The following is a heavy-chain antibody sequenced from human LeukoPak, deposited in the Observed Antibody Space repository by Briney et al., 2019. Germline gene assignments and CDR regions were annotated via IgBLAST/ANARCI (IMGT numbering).Heavy chain of an antibody. J-gene: IGHJ4*02. D-gene: IGHD3-3*01. Sequence: PGGSLRLSCAASGFTFSSYNMNWVRQAPGKGLEWVSYISSSSSTIYYADSVKGRFTISRDNAKNSLYLQMNSLRAEDTAVYYCARDLDFWAAYYFDYWGQGTLVTVSS. V-gene: IGHV3-48*01. CDR3: ARDLDFWAAYYFDY. CDR1: GFTFSSYN. CDR2: ISSSSSTI.